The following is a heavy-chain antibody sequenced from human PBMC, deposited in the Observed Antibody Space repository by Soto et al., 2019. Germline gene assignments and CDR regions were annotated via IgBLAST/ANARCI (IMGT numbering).Heavy chain of an antibody. CDR3: AKRTVGWYFDL. D-gene: IGHD4-17*01. J-gene: IGHJ2*01. CDR2: ISGSGGST. CDR1: GFTFSSYA. V-gene: IGHV3-23*01. Sequence: EVQLLESGGGLVQPGGSLRLSCAASGFTFSSYAMNWVRQAPGKGLEWVSVISGSGGSTYYADAVKGRFTISRDNSKNTLYLQMNSLRAEDTAVYFCAKRTVGWYFDLWGRGTLVTVSS.